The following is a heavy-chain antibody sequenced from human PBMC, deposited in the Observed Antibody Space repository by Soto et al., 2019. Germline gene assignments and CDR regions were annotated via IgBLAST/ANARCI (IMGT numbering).Heavy chain of an antibody. V-gene: IGHV6-1*01. CDR1: GDSVSSNSAA. CDR3: VRDNIVGGMDLFDY. Sequence: SQTLSLTCAISGDSVSSNSAAWHWTRQSPSRGLEWLGRTYYRSKWYNDYAISVKSRITINPDTSKNQFSLQLNSVTPEDTAVYYCVRDNIVGGMDLFDYWGQGTLVTVSS. J-gene: IGHJ4*02. D-gene: IGHD1-26*01. CDR2: TYYRSKWYN.